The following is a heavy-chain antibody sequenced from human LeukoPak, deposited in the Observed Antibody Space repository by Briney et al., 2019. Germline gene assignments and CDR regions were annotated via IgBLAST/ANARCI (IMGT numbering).Heavy chain of an antibody. CDR3: ARDFDYGDYIDF. V-gene: IGHV3-48*04. CDR1: GFTFSTYT. J-gene: IGHJ4*02. D-gene: IGHD4/OR15-4a*01. CDR2: INSGGLTI. Sequence: GGSLRLSCVASGFTFSTYTFNWVRQAPGKGLEWLSYINSGGLTIFYADSVKGRFTISRDNTKNSIFLDMTNLRAEDTAVYYCARDFDYGDYIDFWGQGTLVAVSS.